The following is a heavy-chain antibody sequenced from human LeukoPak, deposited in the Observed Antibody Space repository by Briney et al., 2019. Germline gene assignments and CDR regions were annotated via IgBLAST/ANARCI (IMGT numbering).Heavy chain of an antibody. CDR3: ARGHPNYYDSSGYYHFDY. CDR2: ISSSSSYI. CDR1: GFTFSSYS. V-gene: IGHV3-21*01. J-gene: IGHJ4*02. Sequence: GGSLRLSCAASGFTFSSYSMNWVRQAPGKGLEWVSSISSSSSYIYYADSVKGRFTISRDNAKNSLYLQMSSLRAEDTAVYYCARGHPNYYDSSGYYHFDYWGQGTLVTVSS. D-gene: IGHD3-22*01.